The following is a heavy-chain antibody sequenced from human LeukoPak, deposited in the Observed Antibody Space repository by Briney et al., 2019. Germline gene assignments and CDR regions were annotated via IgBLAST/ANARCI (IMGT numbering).Heavy chain of an antibody. CDR2: IRQDGSET. Sequence: GGSLRLSCATSGFTFSTYWMSWVRQAPGKGLEWVANIRQDGSETYYADSVKGRFTIFRDNAKNSLYLQMDSLRVEDTAVYYCANGDGFDYWGQGTLVIVSS. D-gene: IGHD5-24*01. CDR1: GFTFSTYW. CDR3: ANGDGFDY. V-gene: IGHV3-7*01. J-gene: IGHJ4*02.